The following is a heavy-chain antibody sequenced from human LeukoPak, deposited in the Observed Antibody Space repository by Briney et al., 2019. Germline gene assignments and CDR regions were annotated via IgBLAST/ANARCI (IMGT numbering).Heavy chain of an antibody. Sequence: SVKVSCKASGGTFSSYAISWVRQAPGQGLEWMGRIIPILGIANYAQKLQGRVTITADKSTSTAYMELSSLRSDDTAVYYCARVKQWLADYWGQGTLVTVSS. CDR2: IIPILGIA. J-gene: IGHJ4*02. D-gene: IGHD6-19*01. CDR1: GGTFSSYA. CDR3: ARVKQWLADY. V-gene: IGHV1-69*04.